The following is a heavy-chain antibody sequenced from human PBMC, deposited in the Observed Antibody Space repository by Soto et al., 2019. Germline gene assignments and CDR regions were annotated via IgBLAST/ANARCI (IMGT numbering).Heavy chain of an antibody. CDR1: GFTFSSYG. Sequence: GGSLRLSCAASGFTFSSYGMHWVRQAPGKGLEWVAVISYDGSNKYYADSVKGRFTISRDNSKNTLYLQMNSLRADDTAVYYCARGVGSGTYYNQYNWFDPWGQGTLVTVSS. V-gene: IGHV3-30*03. CDR2: ISYDGSNK. CDR3: ARGVGSGTYYNQYNWFDP. J-gene: IGHJ5*02. D-gene: IGHD3-10*01.